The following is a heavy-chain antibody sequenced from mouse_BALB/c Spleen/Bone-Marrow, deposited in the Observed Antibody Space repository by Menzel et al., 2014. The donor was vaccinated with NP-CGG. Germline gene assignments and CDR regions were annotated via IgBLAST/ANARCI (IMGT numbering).Heavy chain of an antibody. D-gene: IGHD1-2*01. J-gene: IGHJ1*01. Sequence: EVKLMESGAELVKPGASVKLSCTASGFNIKDTYMHWVKQRPEQGLEWIGRIDPANGNTKYDPKFKGKATITADTSSNTAYLQLSSLTSEDTAVYYCARGGTTATWYFDVWGAGTTVTVSS. CDR2: IDPANGNT. V-gene: IGHV14-3*02. CDR3: ARGGTTATWYFDV. CDR1: GFNIKDTY.